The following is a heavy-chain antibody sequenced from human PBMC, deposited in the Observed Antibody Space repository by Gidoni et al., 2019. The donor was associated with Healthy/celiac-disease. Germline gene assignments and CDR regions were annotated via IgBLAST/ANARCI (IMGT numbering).Heavy chain of an antibody. CDR2: IYYSGST. V-gene: IGHV4-39*01. D-gene: IGHD3-10*01. J-gene: IGHJ4*02. CDR1: GGSISSSSYY. Sequence: QLQLQESGPGLVKPSETLSLTCPVSGGSISSSSYYWGWIRQPPGKGLEWIGSIYYSGSTYYNPSLKSRVTISVDTSKNQFSLKLSSVTAADTAVYYCARHGDYYGSGSQVDYWGQGTLVTVSS. CDR3: ARHGDYYGSGSQVDY.